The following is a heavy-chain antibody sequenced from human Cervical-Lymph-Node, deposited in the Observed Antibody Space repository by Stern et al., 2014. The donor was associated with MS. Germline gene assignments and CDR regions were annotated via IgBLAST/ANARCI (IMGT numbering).Heavy chain of an antibody. CDR2: IFPRDSNT. CDR3: ARSPATPSGYDRFDY. J-gene: IGHJ4*02. D-gene: IGHD5-12*01. Sequence: QLVQSGAEVKKPGESLKISCEASGYLFDDYWIGWVRQMSGRGLELVAIIFPRDSNTRSSPSVQGQVTISAAKSIRTAYLPWSSLKASDPAMYYCARSPATPSGYDRFDYWGQGALVTVSS. V-gene: IGHV5-51*03. CDR1: GYLFDDYW.